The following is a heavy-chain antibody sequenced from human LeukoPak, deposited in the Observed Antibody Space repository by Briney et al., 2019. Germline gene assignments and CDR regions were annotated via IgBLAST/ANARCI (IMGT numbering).Heavy chain of an antibody. V-gene: IGHV3-23*01. Sequence: PGGSLRLSCAASGFTLSSYAMSWVRQAPGKGLEGVSAISDSGGSTYYADSVKGRFTISRDNSKNTLYLQMNSLRAEDTAVYYCAKEGGDYDFWSGYALVDYWGQGTLVTVSS. CDR3: AKEGGDYDFWSGYALVDY. D-gene: IGHD3-3*01. CDR1: GFTLSSYA. J-gene: IGHJ4*02. CDR2: ISDSGGST.